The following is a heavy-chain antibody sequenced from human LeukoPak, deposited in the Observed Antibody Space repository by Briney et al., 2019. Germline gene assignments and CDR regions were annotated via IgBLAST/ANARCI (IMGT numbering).Heavy chain of an antibody. V-gene: IGHV5-51*01. CDR3: ARGYYDILTGYYTGYYYYGMDV. D-gene: IGHD3-9*01. J-gene: IGHJ6*02. Sequence: GESLKISCKGSGYSFTSYWIGWVRQMPGKGLEWMGIIYPGDSDTRYSPSFQGQVTISADKSISTAYLQWSSLKASDTAMCYCARGYYDILTGYYTGYYYYGMDVWGQGTTVTVSS. CDR1: GYSFTSYW. CDR2: IYPGDSDT.